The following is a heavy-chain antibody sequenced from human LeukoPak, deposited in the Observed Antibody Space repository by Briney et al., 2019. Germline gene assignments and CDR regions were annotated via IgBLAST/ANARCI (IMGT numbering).Heavy chain of an antibody. D-gene: IGHD7-27*01. CDR3: AKDGGLWVSAHWGDS. V-gene: IGHV3-23*01. J-gene: IGHJ4*02. Sequence: GGSLRLSCAASGFTFSSYAMSWVRQAPGKGLEWVSAISGSGDSTYYGDSVKGRFTISRDNSKNTLYLQMNSLRAEDTAVYYCAKDGGLWVSAHWGDSWGRGTLVTVSS. CDR1: GFTFSSYA. CDR2: ISGSGDST.